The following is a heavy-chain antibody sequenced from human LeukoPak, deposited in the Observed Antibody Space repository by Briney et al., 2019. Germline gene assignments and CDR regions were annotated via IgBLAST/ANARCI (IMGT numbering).Heavy chain of an antibody. J-gene: IGHJ5*02. CDR3: AREILYGSGSVGGWFDP. CDR1: GGSISSSSYY. V-gene: IGHV4-39*07. Sequence: PSETLSLTCTVSGGSISSSSYYWGWIRQPPGKGLEWIGSIYYSGSTYYNPSLKSRVTISVDTSKNQFSLKLSSVTAADTAVYYCAREILYGSGSVGGWFDPWGQGTLVTVSS. CDR2: IYYSGST. D-gene: IGHD3-10*01.